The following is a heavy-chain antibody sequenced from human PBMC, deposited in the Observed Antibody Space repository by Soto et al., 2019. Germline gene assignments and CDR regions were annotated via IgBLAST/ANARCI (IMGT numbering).Heavy chain of an antibody. V-gene: IGHV6-1*01. Sequence: PSQTLSLTCAISGDSVSSNSAAWNWIRQSPSRGLEWLGRTYYRSKWYNDYAVSVKSRITINPDTSKNQFSLQLNSVTPEDTAVYYCARDLYCSGGSCYSGGSGYMDVWGKGTTVTVSS. CDR1: GDSVSSNSAA. J-gene: IGHJ6*03. D-gene: IGHD2-15*01. CDR3: ARDLYCSGGSCYSGGSGYMDV. CDR2: TYYRSKWYN.